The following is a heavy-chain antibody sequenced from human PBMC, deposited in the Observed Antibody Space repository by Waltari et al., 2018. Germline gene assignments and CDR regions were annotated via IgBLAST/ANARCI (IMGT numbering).Heavy chain of an antibody. CDR1: GGSLSRYY. V-gene: IGHV4-59*01. Sequence: QVQLQESGPGLVQPSETLSLTCTVPGGSLSRYYWSWIRPPPGQGLAWIGYIYYSGSTNYNPSLKSRVTISVDTSKNQFSLKLSSVTAADTAVYYCASGYCSSTSCPDQNYYYGMDVWGQGTTVTVSS. CDR3: ASGYCSSTSCPDQNYYYGMDV. J-gene: IGHJ6*02. CDR2: IYYSGST. D-gene: IGHD2-2*03.